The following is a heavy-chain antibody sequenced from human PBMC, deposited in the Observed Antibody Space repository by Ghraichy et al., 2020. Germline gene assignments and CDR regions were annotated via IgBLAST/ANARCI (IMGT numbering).Heavy chain of an antibody. CDR3: ATPEKTTMRDAFDV. J-gene: IGHJ3*01. V-gene: IGHV4-39*07. D-gene: IGHD5-24*01. CDR1: GGSIISDSYY. Sequence: SQTLSLTCTVSGGSIISDSYYWAWIRQPPGKGLEWIGYIHYSGTTYSNPSLKTRFTMSVDTSKNQFSLKVTSVTAADTAVYYCATPEKTTMRDAFDVWGQGTTVTVSS. CDR2: IHYSGTT.